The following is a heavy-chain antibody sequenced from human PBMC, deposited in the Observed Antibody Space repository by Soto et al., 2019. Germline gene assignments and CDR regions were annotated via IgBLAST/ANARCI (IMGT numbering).Heavy chain of an antibody. V-gene: IGHV3-7*01. Sequence: GPLRLSCAASGFTVSSYWMSWVRQAPGKGLEWVANIKQDGSEKYYVDSVKGRFTISRDNTKNSLYLQMNSLRAEDTAVYYCASLDYYDSSGYSRPSDYWGQGTLVTVSS. J-gene: IGHJ4*02. CDR2: IKQDGSEK. D-gene: IGHD3-22*01. CDR1: GFTVSSYW. CDR3: ASLDYYDSSGYSRPSDY.